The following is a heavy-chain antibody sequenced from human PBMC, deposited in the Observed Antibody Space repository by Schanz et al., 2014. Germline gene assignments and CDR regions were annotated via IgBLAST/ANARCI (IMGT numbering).Heavy chain of an antibody. CDR1: GFTFDDYA. CDR3: ARQRSYFYAMDV. Sequence: EVQLVESGGGLVQPGRSLRLSCAASGFTFDDYAMHWVRQAPGKGLEWVSGISWNSGSIGYADSVKGRFTISRDDAKNSLYLQMNSLRAEDTALYYCARQRSYFYAMDVWGQGTTVTVSS. CDR2: ISWNSGSI. J-gene: IGHJ6*02. V-gene: IGHV3-9*01.